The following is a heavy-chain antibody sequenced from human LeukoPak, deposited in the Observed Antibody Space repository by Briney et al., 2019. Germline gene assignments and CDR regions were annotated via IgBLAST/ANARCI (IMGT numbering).Heavy chain of an antibody. V-gene: IGHV1-24*01. D-gene: IGHD3-10*01. Sequence: GASVKVSCKVSGYTLTELSMHWVRQAPGKGLEWMGGFDPEDGETIYAQKFQGRVTMTEDTSTDTAYMELSSLRSEDTAVYYCATVGKLLWFGELLAKNWFDPWGQGTLVTVSS. CDR3: ATVGKLLWFGELLAKNWFDP. J-gene: IGHJ5*02. CDR1: GYTLTELS. CDR2: FDPEDGET.